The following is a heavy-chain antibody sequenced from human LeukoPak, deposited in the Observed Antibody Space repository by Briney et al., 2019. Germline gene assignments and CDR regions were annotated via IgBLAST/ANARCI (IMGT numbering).Heavy chain of an antibody. CDR2: ISTSSSTM. J-gene: IGHJ4*02. CDR3: ARDPGYFVGY. V-gene: IGHV3-48*01. D-gene: IGHD2/OR15-2a*01. Sequence: PGGSLRLSCAASGFTFSSYTMNWVRQAPGKGLEWVSYISTSSSTMYYADSVKGRFTISRDNAKNSLYLQMNSLRAEDTAVYYCARDPGYFVGYWGQGTPVTVSS. CDR1: GFTFSSYT.